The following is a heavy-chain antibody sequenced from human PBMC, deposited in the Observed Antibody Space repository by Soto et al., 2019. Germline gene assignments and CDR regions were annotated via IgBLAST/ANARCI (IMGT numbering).Heavy chain of an antibody. J-gene: IGHJ3*02. D-gene: IGHD3-22*01. V-gene: IGHV3-13*01. Sequence: GGSLRLSCAASGFTFSSYDMHWVRQATGKGLEWVSAIGTAGDTYYPGSVKGRFTISRENAKNSLYLQMNSLSAGDTDVYYCARALPESSGLTFFAFDIWGQGTMVTVSS. CDR3: ARALPESSGLTFFAFDI. CDR2: IGTAGDT. CDR1: GFTFSSYD.